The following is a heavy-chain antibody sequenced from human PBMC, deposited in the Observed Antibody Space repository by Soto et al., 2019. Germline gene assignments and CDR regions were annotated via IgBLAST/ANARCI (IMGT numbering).Heavy chain of an antibody. V-gene: IGHV4-39*01. D-gene: IGHD1-1*01. CDR2: IYYSGST. J-gene: IGHJ6*02. Sequence: SETLSLTCTVSGGSISSSSYYWGWIRQPPGKGLEWIGSIYYSGSTYYNPSLKSRVTISVDTSKNQFSLKLSSVTAADTAVYYCFRYTHYYYGMDVWGQGTTVTVSS. CDR1: GGSISSSSYY. CDR3: FRYTHYYYGMDV.